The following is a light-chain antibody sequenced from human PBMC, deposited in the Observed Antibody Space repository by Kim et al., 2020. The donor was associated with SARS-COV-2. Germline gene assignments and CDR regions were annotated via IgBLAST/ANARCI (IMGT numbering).Light chain of an antibody. CDR1: QTVGRY. CDR2: DVS. J-gene: IGKJ4*01. Sequence: IVLTQSPATLSLSPGERATLSCRASQTVGRYLAWYQQKPGQAPRLVIYDVSNRATGIPARFSGSGSGTDFTLTISSLDPEDFAVYYCQQRIKWPLTFGGVTKVDIK. CDR3: QQRIKWPLT. V-gene: IGKV3-11*01.